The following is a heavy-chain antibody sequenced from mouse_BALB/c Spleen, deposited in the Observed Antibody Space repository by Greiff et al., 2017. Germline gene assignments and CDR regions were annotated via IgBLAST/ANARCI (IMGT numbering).Heavy chain of an antibody. CDR3: AREGNGNYRGDAMDY. Sequence: VKLMESGAELVRPGTSVKISCKASGYTFTNYWLGWVKQRPGHGLEWIGDIYPGGGYTNYNEKFKGKATLTADTSSSTAYMQLSSLTSEDSAVYFCAREGNGNYRGDAMDYWGQGTSVTVSS. CDR1: GYTFTNYW. V-gene: IGHV1-63*02. CDR2: IYPGGGYT. J-gene: IGHJ4*01. D-gene: IGHD2-1*01.